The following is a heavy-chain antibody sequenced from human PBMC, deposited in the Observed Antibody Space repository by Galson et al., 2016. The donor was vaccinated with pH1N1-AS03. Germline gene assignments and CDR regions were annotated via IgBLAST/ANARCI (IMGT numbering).Heavy chain of an antibody. Sequence: ETLSLTCGVSGSSIISDNYWGWIRQPPERGLEWIGSIYHGGTTYYNPSLKSRVTVSVDTSKNQFSLKLYSVTAADTAVYYCARIHPELPDIWGQGTLVNV. CDR1: GSSIISDNY. D-gene: IGHD5-24*01. V-gene: IGHV4-38-2*01. CDR2: IYHGGTT. J-gene: IGHJ3*02. CDR3: ARIHPELPDI.